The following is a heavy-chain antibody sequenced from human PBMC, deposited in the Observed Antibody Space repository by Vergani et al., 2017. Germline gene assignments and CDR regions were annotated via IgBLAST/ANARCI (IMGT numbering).Heavy chain of an antibody. CDR1: GGSISSYY. CDR2: IYYSGSA. V-gene: IGHV4-59*01. Sequence: QVQLQESGPGLVKPSETLSLTCTVSGGSISSYYWSWIRQPPGKGLEWIGYIYYSGSANYNPSLKSRVTISVDTSKNQFSLKLSSLTAADTAVYYCAREYSSSVGFLAYWGQGTLVTVSS. J-gene: IGHJ4*02. CDR3: AREYSSSVGFLAY. D-gene: IGHD6-6*01.